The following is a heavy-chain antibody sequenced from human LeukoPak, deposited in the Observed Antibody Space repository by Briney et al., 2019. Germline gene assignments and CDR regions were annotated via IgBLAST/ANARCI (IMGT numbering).Heavy chain of an antibody. CDR3: AKDMGYYYGSGSYPPENDY. V-gene: IGHV3-30*18. J-gene: IGHJ4*02. Sequence: GGSLRLSCAASGFTFGRYGMHWVRQAPGKGLEWVAVVSFEGSNKYYADSVKGRFSISRDNSKNTLSLQMNSLRAEDTAVYYCAKDMGYYYGSGSYPPENDYWGQGTLVTVSS. CDR2: VSFEGSNK. D-gene: IGHD3-10*01. CDR1: GFTFGRYG.